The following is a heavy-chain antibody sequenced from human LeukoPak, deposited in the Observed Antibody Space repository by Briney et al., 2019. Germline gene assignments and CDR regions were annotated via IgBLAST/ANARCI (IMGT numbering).Heavy chain of an antibody. CDR2: ILYDGTYK. J-gene: IGHJ4*02. CDR3: AKDLVGGEAAAGRVNYLDY. D-gene: IGHD6-13*01. V-gene: IGHV3-30*18. CDR1: GFTFSTYG. Sequence: PGRSLTLSCAASGFTFSTYGMHWVRQAPGKGLEWVAVILYDGTYKYYADSVKGRFTISRDNSKNMLYLQMNSLRAEDTAVYYCAKDLVGGEAAAGRVNYLDYWGGGTLVTVSS.